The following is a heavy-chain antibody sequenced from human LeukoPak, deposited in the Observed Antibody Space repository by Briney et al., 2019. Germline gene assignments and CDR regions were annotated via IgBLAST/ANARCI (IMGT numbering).Heavy chain of an antibody. CDR3: ATGPRDAFDI. CDR2: IYHSGST. D-gene: IGHD1-14*01. V-gene: IGHV4-38-2*02. CDR1: GYSISSGYY. Sequence: PSETLSLTCTVSGYSISSGYYWGWIRQPPGKGLEWIGSIYHSGSTYYNPSLKSRVTISVDMSKNQFSLKLSSVTAADTAVYYCATGPRDAFDIWGQGTMVTVSS. J-gene: IGHJ3*02.